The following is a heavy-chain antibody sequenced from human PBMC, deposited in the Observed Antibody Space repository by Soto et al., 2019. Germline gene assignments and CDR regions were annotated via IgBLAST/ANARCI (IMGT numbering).Heavy chain of an antibody. D-gene: IGHD3-9*01. V-gene: IGHV3-11*05. J-gene: IGHJ4*02. Sequence: QVQLVESGGGLVKPGGSLRLSCAASGFILSDYHMTWIRQAPGKGLEWVSYITSSSGYTNNADSVKGRFTISRDNAKNSLYLQMNSLRAEGTAVYYCARFDKGHWGQGTLVAVSS. CDR3: ARFDKGH. CDR1: GFILSDYH. CDR2: ITSSSGYT.